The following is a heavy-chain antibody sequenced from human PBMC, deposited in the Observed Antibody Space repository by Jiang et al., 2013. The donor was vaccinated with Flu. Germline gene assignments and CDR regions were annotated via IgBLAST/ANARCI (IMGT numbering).Heavy chain of an antibody. CDR1: GYRFTNYW. D-gene: IGHD3-22*01. CDR3: ARQTALYYYVTSGPSDIDY. CDR2: IDPSDSYI. Sequence: GESLRISCQGSGYRFTNYWIGWVRQMPGKGLEWMGRIDPSDSYIDYSPSFQGHVTISADKSISTAYLQWSSLKASDTAMYYCARQTALYYYVTSGPSDIDYWGQGTL. J-gene: IGHJ4*02. V-gene: IGHV5-10-1*01.